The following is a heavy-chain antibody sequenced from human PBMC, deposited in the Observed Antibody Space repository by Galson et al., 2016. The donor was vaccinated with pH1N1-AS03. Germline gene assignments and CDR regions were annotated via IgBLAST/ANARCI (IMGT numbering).Heavy chain of an antibody. J-gene: IGHJ3*01. D-gene: IGHD3-22*01. CDR3: DKKFYYDSSGHHLDVADV. V-gene: IGHV3-23*01. Sequence: LRLSCAASGFTFSNYAMTWVRQAPGKGLEWVSSISGSGGSTNSADSVRDRFSISRDNSKNTLFLQMNRLRADDPAVYYCDKKFYYDSSGHHLDVADVWGQGTAVTVSS. CDR2: ISGSGGST. CDR1: GFTFSNYA.